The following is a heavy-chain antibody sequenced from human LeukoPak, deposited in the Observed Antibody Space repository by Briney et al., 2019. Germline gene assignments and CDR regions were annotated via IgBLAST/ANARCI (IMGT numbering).Heavy chain of an antibody. D-gene: IGHD1-14*01. V-gene: IGHV1-2*02. Sequence: GASVKVSCKASGYTFTSYYMHWVRQAPGQGLEWMGWINPNSGGTNYAQKFQGRVTMTGDTSISTAYMELSRLRSDDTAVYYCARVTRNRPSRTYNWFDPWGQGTLVTVSS. J-gene: IGHJ5*02. CDR2: INPNSGGT. CDR1: GYTFTSYY. CDR3: ARVTRNRPSRTYNWFDP.